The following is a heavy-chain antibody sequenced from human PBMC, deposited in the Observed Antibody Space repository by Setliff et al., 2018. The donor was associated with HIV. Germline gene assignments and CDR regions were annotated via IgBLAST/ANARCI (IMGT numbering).Heavy chain of an antibody. Sequence: LSLTCAVYGGSFSDYYWSWIRQSPGRGLEWIGEINHGGSTIYNPSLKSRVTISIDTSKNQFSLNLTSVTAADTAIYYCARGLDVWGAYRYRNYFDYWGQGTLVTVSS. CDR1: GGSFSDYY. D-gene: IGHD3-16*02. CDR2: INHGGST. V-gene: IGHV4-34*01. CDR3: ARGLDVWGAYRYRNYFDY. J-gene: IGHJ4*02.